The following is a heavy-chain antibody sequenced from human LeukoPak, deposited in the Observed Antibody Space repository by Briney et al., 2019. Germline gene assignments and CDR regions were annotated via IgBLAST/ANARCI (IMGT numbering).Heavy chain of an antibody. CDR2: ISGRGDNS. D-gene: IGHD3-10*01. J-gene: IGHJ6*02. Sequence: GGALRLSCAASGFTFTSYAMNWLRQAPGKGLEWVPSISGRGDNSHYADSVKGRFTICRDNSKNTVYLQMNSLRAEDTAVYYCARDIKSDFLGWGFSFGDYYYGMDVWGQGTTVSVSS. V-gene: IGHV3-23*01. CDR1: GFTFTSYA. CDR3: ARDIKSDFLGWGFSFGDYYYGMDV.